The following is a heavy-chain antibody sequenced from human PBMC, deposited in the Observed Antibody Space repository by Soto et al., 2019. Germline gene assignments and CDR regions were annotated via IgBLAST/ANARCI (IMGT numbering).Heavy chain of an antibody. V-gene: IGHV4-61*01. Sequence: QVQLQESGPGLVKPSETLSLTCTVSGGSVTSGSYYWSWIRQPPGKGLEWIGYIYYSGSTTYNPAPKSRATISVDRSKNQSSLKLTSVTAADTAVYYCARDQGIAVAVFDYWGQGTLVTVSS. CDR3: ARDQGIAVAVFDY. J-gene: IGHJ4*02. CDR2: IYYSGST. CDR1: GGSVTSGSYY. D-gene: IGHD6-19*01.